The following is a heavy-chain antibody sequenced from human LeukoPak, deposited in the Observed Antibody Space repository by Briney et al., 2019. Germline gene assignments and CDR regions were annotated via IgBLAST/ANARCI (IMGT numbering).Heavy chain of an antibody. D-gene: IGHD4-17*01. CDR3: ARGAWTTVTTSAFDI. J-gene: IGHJ3*02. CDR2: ISAYNGNT. CDR1: GYTFTSYG. V-gene: IGHV1-18*01. Sequence: GASVKVSCKDSGYTFTSYGISWVRQAPGQGLEWMGWISAYNGNTNYAQKLQGRVTMTTDTSTSTAYMELRSLRSDDTAVYYCARGAWTTVTTSAFDIWGQGTMVTVSS.